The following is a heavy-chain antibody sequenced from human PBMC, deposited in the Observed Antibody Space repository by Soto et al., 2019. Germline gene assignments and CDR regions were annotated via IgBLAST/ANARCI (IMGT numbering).Heavy chain of an antibody. CDR3: AKSMTYYDSSGYYHHDY. J-gene: IGHJ4*02. CDR1: GFTFSSYA. Sequence: PGGSLRLSCAASGFTFSSYAMSWVRQAPGKGLEWVSAISGSGGSTYYADSVKGRFTISRDNSKNTLYLQMNSLRAEDTAVYYCAKSMTYYDSSGYYHHDYWGQGTLVTVSS. V-gene: IGHV3-23*01. CDR2: ISGSGGST. D-gene: IGHD3-22*01.